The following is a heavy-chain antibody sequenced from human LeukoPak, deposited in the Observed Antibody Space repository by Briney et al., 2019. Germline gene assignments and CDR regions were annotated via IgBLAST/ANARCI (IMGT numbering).Heavy chain of an antibody. CDR2: IYPGDSGT. Sequence: GESLEISFQGSGYRFTSYWIAWVRQMPGKGLGWMGIIYPGDSGTRYSPSFQGQVTISADKSITTAYLQWSSLKASDTAIYYCARRAVAAAGENAEYFQHWGQGTLVTVSS. V-gene: IGHV5-51*01. D-gene: IGHD6-13*01. CDR1: GYRFTSYW. CDR3: ARRAVAAAGENAEYFQH. J-gene: IGHJ1*01.